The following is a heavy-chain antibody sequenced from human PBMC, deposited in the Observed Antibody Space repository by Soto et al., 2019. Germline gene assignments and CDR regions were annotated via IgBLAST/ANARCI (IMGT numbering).Heavy chain of an antibody. V-gene: IGHV1-2*02. D-gene: IGHD6-19*01. CDR3: AREASAVISLDY. CDR1: GCTFTACS. Sequence: GASVNVSCKASGCTFTACSMHWVRQAPGQGREWVGWFNPNSGDTIYAQKFQGRVTLTRDTSIGTAYMELYSLTSDDTAVYYCAREASAVISLDYWGQGTLVTVSS. J-gene: IGHJ4*02. CDR2: FNPNSGDT.